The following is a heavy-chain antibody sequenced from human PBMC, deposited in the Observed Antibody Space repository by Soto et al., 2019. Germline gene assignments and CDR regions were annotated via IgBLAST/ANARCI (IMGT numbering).Heavy chain of an antibody. D-gene: IGHD2-15*01. Sequence: QITLDESGPTLVKPTQTLTLTCTFSGFSLSSSGVGVAWIRQPPGKALEWLALIYWGDEKLYRPSLKSRRTSTKDTAKNQVVLTMTNMDPVDTATYCCAHRYCSGGSCYMSFDYWGQGTLVTVSS. CDR3: AHRYCSGGSCYMSFDY. CDR1: GFSLSSSGVG. J-gene: IGHJ4*02. V-gene: IGHV2-5*02. CDR2: IYWGDEK.